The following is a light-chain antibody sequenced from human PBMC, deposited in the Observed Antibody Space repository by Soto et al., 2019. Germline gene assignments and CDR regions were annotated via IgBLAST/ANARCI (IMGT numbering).Light chain of an antibody. V-gene: IGLV1-47*01. CDR1: SSNIGRNY. CDR3: AAWDDSLSALWV. CDR2: RDN. J-gene: IGLJ3*02. Sequence: QSVLTQPPSASGTPGQRVTISCSGSSSNIGRNYVCWYQQLPGTAPKLLIYRDNQRPSGVPDRFSGSKSATTASLAISGLRSEDEADYYCAAWDDSLSALWVFGGGTQLTVL.